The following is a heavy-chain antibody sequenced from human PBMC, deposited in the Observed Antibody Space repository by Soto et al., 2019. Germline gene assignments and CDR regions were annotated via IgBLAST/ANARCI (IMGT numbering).Heavy chain of an antibody. Sequence: SETLSLTCTVSGGSVSSGSYYWSWIRQPPGKGLEWIGYIYYSGSTNYNPSLKSRVTISVDTSKNQFSLKLSSVTAADTAVYYCARAIAYDSSGYDYWGQGTLVTVSS. CDR1: GGSVSSGSYY. J-gene: IGHJ4*02. CDR3: ARAIAYDSSGYDY. V-gene: IGHV4-61*01. D-gene: IGHD3-22*01. CDR2: IYYSGST.